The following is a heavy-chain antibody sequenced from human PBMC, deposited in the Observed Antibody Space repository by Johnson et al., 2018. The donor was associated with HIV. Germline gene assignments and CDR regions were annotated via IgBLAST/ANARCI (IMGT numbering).Heavy chain of an antibody. V-gene: IGHV3-30*02. D-gene: IGHD3-22*01. Sequence: QVQLVESGGGMVQPGGSLRLSCAASGLTFSGSGMHWVRQAPGKGLEWVAFTRYDGSNKYYADSVKGRFTISRDNSKNTLYLQMNSLRADDTAVYYCAKTYYYDSSGSRAFDIWGQGTMVTVSS. CDR3: AKTYYYDSSGSRAFDI. CDR1: GLTFSGSG. CDR2: TRYDGSNK. J-gene: IGHJ3*02.